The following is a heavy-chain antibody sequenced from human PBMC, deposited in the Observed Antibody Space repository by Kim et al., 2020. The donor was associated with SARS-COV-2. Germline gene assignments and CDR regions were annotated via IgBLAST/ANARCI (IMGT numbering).Heavy chain of an antibody. Sequence: GGSLRLSCAASGFTFSTYAMNWVRQAPGKGLEWVSSISGSGDNTYYADSVKGRFTISRDNSKNTLYVQMNSLRAEDTAVYYCAKEGFDYWGQGTLVTVSS. CDR2: ISGSGDNT. CDR3: AKEGFDY. CDR1: GFTFSTYA. J-gene: IGHJ4*02. V-gene: IGHV3-23*01.